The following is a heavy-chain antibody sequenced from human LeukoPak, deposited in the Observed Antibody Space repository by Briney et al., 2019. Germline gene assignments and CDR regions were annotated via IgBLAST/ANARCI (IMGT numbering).Heavy chain of an antibody. J-gene: IGHJ3*02. CDR2: ISDNGGST. Sequence: QAGGSLRLSCAASGFTFSSYAMNWVRQAPGKGLEWVSVISDNGGSTYYADSVKGRFTISRDNSKNTLYLQMNSLRAEDTAVYYCARTIFGVTHGFDIWGQGTMVTVSS. CDR3: ARTIFGVTHGFDI. V-gene: IGHV3-23*01. D-gene: IGHD3-3*01. CDR1: GFTFSSYA.